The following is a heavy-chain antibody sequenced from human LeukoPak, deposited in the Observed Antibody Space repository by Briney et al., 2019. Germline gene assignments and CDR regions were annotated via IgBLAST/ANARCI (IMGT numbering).Heavy chain of an antibody. CDR3: ARGGHRGYSYGYPSPPVYGMDV. CDR1: GGSFSGYY. D-gene: IGHD5-18*01. V-gene: IGHV4-34*01. CDR2: INHSGST. Sequence: PSETLSLTCAVYGGSFSGYYWSWIRQPPGKGLEWIGEINHSGSTNYNPSLKSRVTISVDTSKNQFSLKLSSVTAADTAVYYCARGGHRGYSYGYPSPPVYGMDVWGKGTTVTVSS. J-gene: IGHJ6*04.